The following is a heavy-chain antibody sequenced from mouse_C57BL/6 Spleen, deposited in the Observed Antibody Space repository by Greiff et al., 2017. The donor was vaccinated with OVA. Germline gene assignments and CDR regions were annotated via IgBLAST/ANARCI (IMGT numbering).Heavy chain of an antibody. D-gene: IGHD2-4*01. CDR3: ARYYYDYGGYYARDY. CDR2: IYWDDDK. J-gene: IGHJ4*01. Sequence: QVTLKVSGPGILQSSPTLSLSCSFSGFSLRTSGLGVSCFRQPSGNGLDWLAHIYWDDDKRYNPSLKSRLTISKDTSRNQVFLKITSVDTADTATYYCARYYYDYGGYYARDYWGQGTSVTVSS. V-gene: IGHV8-12*01. CDR1: GFSLRTSGLG.